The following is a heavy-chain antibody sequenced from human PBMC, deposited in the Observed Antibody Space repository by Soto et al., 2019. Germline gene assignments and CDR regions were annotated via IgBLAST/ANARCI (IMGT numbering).Heavy chain of an antibody. CDR2: ISGTAGGI. V-gene: IGHV3-11*01. J-gene: IGHJ4*02. CDR1: GFIFSDYY. D-gene: IGHD3-9*01. CDR3: ASSRDRFDYEILTGYSLGY. Sequence: QVQLVESGGGLVKPGGSLRLSCAASGFIFSDYYMTWIRQAPGKGLEWVSSISGTAGGIYYADSVKGRFTISRDNAKKSLSLQMNSLRGEDTAVYYCASSRDRFDYEILTGYSLGYWGQGTLVTVSS.